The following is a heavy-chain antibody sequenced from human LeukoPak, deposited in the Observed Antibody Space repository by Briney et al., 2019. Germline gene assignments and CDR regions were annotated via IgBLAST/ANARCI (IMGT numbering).Heavy chain of an antibody. V-gene: IGHV4-31*03. CDR1: GGSISSGGYY. J-gene: IGHJ6*02. CDR3: ARAPAPISWDFWSGYKYYYGMDV. CDR2: IYYSGST. Sequence: SQTLSLTCTVSGGSISSGGYYWSWIRQHPGKGLEWIVYIYYSGSTYYNPSLKSRVTISVDTSKNQFSLKLSSVTAADTAVYYCARAPAPISWDFWSGYKYYYGMDVWGQGTTVTVSS. D-gene: IGHD3-3*01.